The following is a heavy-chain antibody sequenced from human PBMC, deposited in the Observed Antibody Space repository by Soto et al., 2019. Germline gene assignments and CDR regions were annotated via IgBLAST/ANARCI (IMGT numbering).Heavy chain of an antibody. CDR2: IFYNGIT. D-gene: IGHD1-1*01. J-gene: IGHJ4*02. V-gene: IGHV4-39*02. Sequence: KPSETLSLTCTVSGGSISSISHSWGWIRQSPGQGLEWIGNIFYNGITYYNPSLKSRVTISADTSKNHFSLKLRSVAVADTAVYSCARLVTGTQHYFDFWGQGSLVTVSS. CDR1: GGSISSISHS. CDR3: ARLVTGTQHYFDF.